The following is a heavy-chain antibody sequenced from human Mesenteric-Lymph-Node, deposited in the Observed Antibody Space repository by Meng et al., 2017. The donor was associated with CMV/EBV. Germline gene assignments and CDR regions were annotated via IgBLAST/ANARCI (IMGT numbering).Heavy chain of an antibody. J-gene: IGHJ6*02. CDR3: ARHDYVENDYGMDV. CDR1: RFTLSLYK. V-gene: IGHV3-48*03. Sequence: GGSLRLSCASRFTLSLYKMSWDRQAPGKGLEWISQITSSGNNKYYADSVKGRFTMSRDNAKNSLYLQMSSLRAEDTAVYYCARHDYVENDYGMDVWGQGTTVTVSS. CDR2: ITSSGNNK. D-gene: IGHD3-16*01.